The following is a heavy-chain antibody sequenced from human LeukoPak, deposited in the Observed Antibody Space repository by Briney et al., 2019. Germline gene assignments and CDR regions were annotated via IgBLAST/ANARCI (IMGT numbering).Heavy chain of an antibody. CDR3: ARGEGMTIFGPYYFDY. J-gene: IGHJ4*02. D-gene: IGHD3-3*01. CDR1: GYTFTSYA. V-gene: IGHV1-3*01. Sequence: ASVKVSCKASGYTFTSYAMHWVRQAPGQRLEWMGWINAGNGNTKYSQKFQGRVTITRDTSASTAYMELSSLRSEDTAVYYCARGEGMTIFGPYYFDYWGQGTLVTVSS. CDR2: INAGNGNT.